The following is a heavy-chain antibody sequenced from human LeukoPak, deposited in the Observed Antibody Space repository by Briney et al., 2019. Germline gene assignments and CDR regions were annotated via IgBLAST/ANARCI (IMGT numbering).Heavy chain of an antibody. CDR3: AKDSDVLRFLEWLPFDY. CDR1: GFTFSSYA. V-gene: IGHV3-23*01. Sequence: PGGSLRLSCAASGFTFSSYAMSWVRQAPGKGLEWVSAISGSGGSTYYADSVKGRFTISRDNSKKTLYLQMNSLRAEDTAVYYCAKDSDVLRFLEWLPFDYWGQGTLVTVSS. CDR2: ISGSGGST. D-gene: IGHD3-3*01. J-gene: IGHJ4*02.